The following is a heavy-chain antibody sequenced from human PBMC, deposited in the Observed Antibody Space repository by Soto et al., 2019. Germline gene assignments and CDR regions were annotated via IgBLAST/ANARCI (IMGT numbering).Heavy chain of an antibody. Sequence: SQTLSLTCGVTGGTVASSHWWSWVRQSPGRGLEWIGNVYHTGDTNFNPSLQSRVTFSVDKSNNQFSLRLTSVTAADTAVYFCAREIVTAGGNNYFDPGALEPWSPSPQ. D-gene: IGHD2-21*02. V-gene: IGHV4-4*02. CDR1: GGTVASSHW. J-gene: IGHJ5*01. CDR3: AREIVTAGGNNYFDP. CDR2: VYHTGDT.